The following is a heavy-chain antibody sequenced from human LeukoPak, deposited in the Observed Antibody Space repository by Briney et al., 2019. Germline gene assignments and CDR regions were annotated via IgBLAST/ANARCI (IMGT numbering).Heavy chain of an antibody. Sequence: GGSLRLSCAASGFTFSSYGMSWVRQAPGKGLEWVSLISGTGGSIYYADSVKGRFTISRDNSKNTLYLQMNSLRAEDTAVYYCAKDYEPLVGVHRWGDWFDPWGQGTLVTVSS. V-gene: IGHV3-23*01. CDR1: GFTFSSYG. J-gene: IGHJ5*02. CDR3: AKDYEPLVGVHRWGDWFDP. CDR2: ISGTGGSI. D-gene: IGHD1-26*01.